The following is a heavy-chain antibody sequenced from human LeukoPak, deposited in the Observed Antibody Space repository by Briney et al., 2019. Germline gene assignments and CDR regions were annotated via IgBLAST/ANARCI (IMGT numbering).Heavy chain of an antibody. Sequence: SETLSLTCAVYGGSFSGYYWSWIRQPPGKGLEWIGEINHSGSTNYNPSLKSRVTISVDTSKNQFSLKLSSVTAADTAVYYCAREEMATIIANLGGYLDYWGQGTLVTVSS. V-gene: IGHV4-34*01. CDR1: GGSFSGYY. CDR2: INHSGST. D-gene: IGHD5-24*01. CDR3: AREEMATIIANLGGYLDY. J-gene: IGHJ4*02.